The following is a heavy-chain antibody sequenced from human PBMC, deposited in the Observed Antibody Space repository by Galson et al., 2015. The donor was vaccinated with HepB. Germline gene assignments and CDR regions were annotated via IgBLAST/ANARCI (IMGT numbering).Heavy chain of an antibody. CDR1: GDSVSPYY. V-gene: IGHV4-59*02. D-gene: IGHD2-15*01. Sequence: TCTVSGDSVSPYYYNWIRQPPGKGLEWLGHISYSGSTKYNPSLKSRVTISLDMSQRQFSLRLNSATAADTAVYYCTRAVVPAAIDYWGQGILVTVSS. CDR2: ISYSGST. CDR3: TRAVVPAAIDY. J-gene: IGHJ4*02.